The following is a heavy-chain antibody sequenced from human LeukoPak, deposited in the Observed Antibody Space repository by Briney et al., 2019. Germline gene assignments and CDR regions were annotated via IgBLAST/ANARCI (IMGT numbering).Heavy chain of an antibody. D-gene: IGHD1-26*01. V-gene: IGHV1-18*01. CDR1: GYTFTSYG. Sequence: EASVKVSCKGSGYTFTSYGISWVRQAPGQGLEWMGWINTYNGNTNCAQNLQGRVTLTTDASTSTAYMELRSLRSDDTAVYYCARGWELDYWGQGTLVTVSS. J-gene: IGHJ4*02. CDR2: INTYNGNT. CDR3: ARGWELDY.